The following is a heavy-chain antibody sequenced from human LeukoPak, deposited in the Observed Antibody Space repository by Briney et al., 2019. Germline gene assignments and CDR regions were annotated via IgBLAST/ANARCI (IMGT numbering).Heavy chain of an antibody. V-gene: IGHV3-23*01. D-gene: IGHD3-10*01. CDR3: TKRAEFGGFDP. J-gene: IGHJ5*02. Sequence: GGSLRLSCAASGFTFSNYAMTWVRQAPGKGLEWVSVISGSGGKTRYADSVKGRFTISRDNSNNTVYLQMNSLTAEDTALYYCTKRAEFGGFDPWGQGTLVTVSS. CDR1: GFTFSNYA. CDR2: ISGSGGKT.